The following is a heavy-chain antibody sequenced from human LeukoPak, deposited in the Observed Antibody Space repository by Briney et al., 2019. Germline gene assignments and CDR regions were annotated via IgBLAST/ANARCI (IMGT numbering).Heavy chain of an antibody. Sequence: PSETLSLTCTVSGGSISSYYWSWIRQPPGKGLEWIGYIYYSGSTNYNPSLKSRVTISVDTSKNQFSLKLSSVTAADTAVYYCASTVVSQWLVLDAFDIWGQGTMVTVSS. D-gene: IGHD6-19*01. CDR1: GGSISSYY. V-gene: IGHV4-59*01. CDR3: ASTVVSQWLVLDAFDI. J-gene: IGHJ3*02. CDR2: IYYSGST.